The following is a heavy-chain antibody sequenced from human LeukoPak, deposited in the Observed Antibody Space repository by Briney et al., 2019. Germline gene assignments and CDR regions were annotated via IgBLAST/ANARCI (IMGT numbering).Heavy chain of an antibody. V-gene: IGHV3-23*01. CDR3: AKGRVYSYGLFDY. D-gene: IGHD5-18*01. Sequence: PGGALILSCTASGFTFSNYAMSGVRQAPGKGLEWFSAISGTGGSTYYADSVKGRFTISRDNSKNPLYLQMNGLRAEDTAVYYCAKGRVYSYGLFDYWGQGTLVTVSS. J-gene: IGHJ4*02. CDR2: ISGTGGST. CDR1: GFTFSNYA.